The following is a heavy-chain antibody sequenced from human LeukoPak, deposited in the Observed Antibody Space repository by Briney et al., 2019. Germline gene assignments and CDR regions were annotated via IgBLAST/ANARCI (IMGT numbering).Heavy chain of an antibody. J-gene: IGHJ4*02. CDR1: GGSISSSSHY. Sequence: SETLSLTCTVSGGSISSSSHYWGWIRQPPGKGLEWIGSIYYSGSTYYNPSLKSRVTISVDTSKNQFSLKLSSVTAADTAVYYCARLEENYDSSGYYHTYYLDYWGQGTLVTVSS. D-gene: IGHD3-22*01. CDR2: IYYSGST. V-gene: IGHV4-39*01. CDR3: ARLEENYDSSGYYHTYYLDY.